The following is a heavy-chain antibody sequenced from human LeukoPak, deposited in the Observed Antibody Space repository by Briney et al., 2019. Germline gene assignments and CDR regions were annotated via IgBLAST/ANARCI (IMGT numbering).Heavy chain of an antibody. V-gene: IGHV1-8*01. CDR2: MNPNSGNT. CDR1: GYTFTSYD. D-gene: IGHD3-22*01. CDR3: ARGLRAYDSSGYETDY. J-gene: IGHJ4*02. Sequence: ASVKVSCKASGYTFTSYDINWVRQATGQGLEWMGWMNPNSGNTGYARKFQGRVTMTRNTSISTAYMELSSLRSEDTAVYYCARGLRAYDSSGYETDYWGQGTLVTVSS.